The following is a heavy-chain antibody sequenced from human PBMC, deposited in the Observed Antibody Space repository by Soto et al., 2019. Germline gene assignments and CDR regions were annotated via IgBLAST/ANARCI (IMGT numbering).Heavy chain of an antibody. D-gene: IGHD5-18*01. V-gene: IGHV1-69*02. Sequence: SVKVSCKASGGTFSSYTISWVRQAPGQGLEWMGRIIPILGIANYAQKFQGRVTITADKSTSTAYMELSSLRSEDTAVYYCARAYVDTAMGRTYNWLDPWGQGTLVTVSS. CDR2: IIPILGIA. CDR3: ARAYVDTAMGRTYNWLDP. CDR1: GGTFSSYT. J-gene: IGHJ5*02.